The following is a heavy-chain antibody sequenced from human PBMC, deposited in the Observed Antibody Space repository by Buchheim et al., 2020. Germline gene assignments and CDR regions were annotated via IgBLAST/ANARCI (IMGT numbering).Heavy chain of an antibody. CDR2: ISSSGSTI. D-gene: IGHD5-12*01. J-gene: IGHJ4*02. V-gene: IGHV3-48*03. CDR1: GFTFSSYE. CDR3: ARGEAGYQITSYYFDY. Sequence: EVQLVESGGGLVQPGGSLRLSCAASGFTFSSYEMNWVRQAPGKGLEWVSYISSSGSTIYYADSVKGRFTISRDNATNSLYLQMNSLRAEDTAVYYCARGEAGYQITSYYFDYWGQGTL.